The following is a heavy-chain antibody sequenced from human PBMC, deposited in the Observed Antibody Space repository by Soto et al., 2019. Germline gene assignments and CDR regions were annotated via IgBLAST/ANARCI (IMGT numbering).Heavy chain of an antibody. Sequence: QVQLVESGGGVVQPGRSLRLSCAASGFTFSSYAMHWVRQAPGKGLEWVAVISYDGSNKYYADSVKGRFTISRDNSKNTLYLQMNSLRADDIAAYYCARDKQLARGNWFDPWGQGTLVTVSS. CDR1: GFTFSSYA. CDR3: ARDKQLARGNWFDP. V-gene: IGHV3-30-3*01. D-gene: IGHD3-10*01. CDR2: ISYDGSNK. J-gene: IGHJ5*02.